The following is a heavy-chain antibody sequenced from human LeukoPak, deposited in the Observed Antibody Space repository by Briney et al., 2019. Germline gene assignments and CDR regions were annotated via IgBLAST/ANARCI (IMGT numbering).Heavy chain of an antibody. J-gene: IGHJ4*02. CDR2: ISYDGSNK. D-gene: IGHD3-16*02. CDR1: GFTFSSYA. CDR3: ARDHVWGSYRLDY. V-gene: IGHV3-30-3*01. Sequence: TGGSLSLSCAASGFTFSSYAMRWVRQAPGKGLGWVAVISYDGSNKYYADYVKGRFTISRDNSKNTLYLQMNSLRAEDTAVYYCARDHVWGSYRLDYWGQGTLVTVSS.